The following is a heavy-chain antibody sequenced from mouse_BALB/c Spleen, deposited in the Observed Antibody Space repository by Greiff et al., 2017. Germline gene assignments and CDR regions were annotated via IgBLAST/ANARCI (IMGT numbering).Heavy chain of an antibody. V-gene: IGHV5-15*02. CDR3: ARDRGGNLDYAMDY. D-gene: IGHD2-1*01. Sequence: DVKLVESGGGLVQPGGSRKLSCAASGFTFSDYGMAWVRQAPGKGPEWVAFISNLAYSIYYADTVTGRFTISRENAKNTLYLEMSSLRSEDTAMYYCARDRGGNLDYAMDYWGQGTSVTVSS. J-gene: IGHJ4*01. CDR2: ISNLAYSI. CDR1: GFTFSDYG.